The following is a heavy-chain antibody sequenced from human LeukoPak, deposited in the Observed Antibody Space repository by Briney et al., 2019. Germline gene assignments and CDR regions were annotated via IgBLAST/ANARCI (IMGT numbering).Heavy chain of an antibody. CDR2: IDSGSGNI. Sequence: GGSLRLSCAASGFTFSSHSMNWVRQAPGKGLEWVSYIDSGSGNIYYRDSVKGRFTISRDNARNSLYLQMDSLRDEDTAVYYCAREDDDWGPNTLDVWGQGTVVTVSS. D-gene: IGHD7-27*01. J-gene: IGHJ3*01. CDR1: GFTFSSHS. CDR3: AREDDDWGPNTLDV. V-gene: IGHV3-48*02.